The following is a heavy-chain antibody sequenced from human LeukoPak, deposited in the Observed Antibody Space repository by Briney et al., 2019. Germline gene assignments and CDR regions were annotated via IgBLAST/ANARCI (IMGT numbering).Heavy chain of an antibody. J-gene: IGHJ4*02. Sequence: SVKVSYKASGGTFSSYAISWVRQAPGQGLEWMGKIIPILGIANYAQKFQGRVTITADKSTSTAYMGLSSLRSEDTAVYYCARVVDGYNGYYFDYWGQGTLVTVSS. CDR1: GGTFSSYA. CDR3: ARVVDGYNGYYFDY. D-gene: IGHD5-24*01. CDR2: IIPILGIA. V-gene: IGHV1-69*04.